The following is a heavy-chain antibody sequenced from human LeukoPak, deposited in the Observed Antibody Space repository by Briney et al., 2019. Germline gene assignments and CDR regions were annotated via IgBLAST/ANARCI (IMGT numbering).Heavy chain of an antibody. CDR3: AKDAQRGFDFSNSLES. J-gene: IGHJ4*02. D-gene: IGHD4-11*01. V-gene: IGHV3-33*06. Sequence: PGRSLRLSCATSGFTFGHYGMHWVRQAAGKGLEWVAVIWNDGTDKYYGDSVKGRFTISRDNSKNTVYLQMNSLRVEDTAVYYCAKDAQRGFDFSNSLESWGQGTLVTVSS. CDR1: GFTFGHYG. CDR2: IWNDGTDK.